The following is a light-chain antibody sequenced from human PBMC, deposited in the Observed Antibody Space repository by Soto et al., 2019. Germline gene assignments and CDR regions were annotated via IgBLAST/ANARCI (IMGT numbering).Light chain of an antibody. CDR1: KLGDKY. J-gene: IGLJ2*01. V-gene: IGLV3-1*01. CDR3: QAWDSSTVV. CDR2: QDI. Sequence: SSELTQPPSVSVSPGQTATITCSGDKLGDKYACWYQQKPGQSPVLVMYQDIERPSGIPGRFSGSNSGNTATLTISGTQAMDEADYYCQAWDSSTVVFGGGTKVTVL.